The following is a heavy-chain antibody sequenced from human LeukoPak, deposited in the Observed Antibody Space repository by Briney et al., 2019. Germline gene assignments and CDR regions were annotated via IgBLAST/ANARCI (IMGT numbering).Heavy chain of an antibody. CDR1: GFTFDDYA. CDR2: ISWNSGSI. V-gene: IGHV3-9*01. Sequence: GGSLRLSCAASGFTFDDYAMHWVRQAPGKGLEWVSGISWNSGSIGYADSVKGRFTISRDNAKNSLYLQMNSLRAEGTALYYCAKENLGEVGTYFDYWGQGTLVTVSS. CDR3: AKENLGEVGTYFDY. J-gene: IGHJ4*02. D-gene: IGHD1-26*01.